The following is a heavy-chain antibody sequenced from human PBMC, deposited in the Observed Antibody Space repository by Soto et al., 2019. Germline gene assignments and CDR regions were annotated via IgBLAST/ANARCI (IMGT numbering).Heavy chain of an antibody. J-gene: IGHJ4*02. CDR1: GYTFTSSY. CDR3: ARSLMEGDY. V-gene: IGHV1-46*03. Sequence: QVQLIQSGAELKKPGASVKVSCKASGYTFTSSYMHWVRQAPGQGLEWMAIINPNGGSTNYAQNFQGRVTMTRDTSTSPVYMELSSVTSEDTAVYYCARSLMEGDYWGQGTLVTVSS. CDR2: INPNGGST. D-gene: IGHD3-10*01.